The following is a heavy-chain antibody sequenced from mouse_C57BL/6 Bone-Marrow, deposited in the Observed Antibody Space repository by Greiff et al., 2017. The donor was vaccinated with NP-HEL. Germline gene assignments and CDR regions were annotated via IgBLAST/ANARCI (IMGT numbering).Heavy chain of an antibody. J-gene: IGHJ3*01. CDR3: LDGYSAWFAY. V-gene: IGHV1-15*01. Sequence: LQESGAELVRPGASVTLSCKASGYTFTDYEMHWVKQTPVHGLEWIGAIDPETGGTAYNQKFKGKAILTADKSSSTAYMELRSLTSEDSAVYYCLDGYSAWFAYWGQGTLVTVSA. CDR1: GYTFTDYE. CDR2: IDPETGGT. D-gene: IGHD2-3*01.